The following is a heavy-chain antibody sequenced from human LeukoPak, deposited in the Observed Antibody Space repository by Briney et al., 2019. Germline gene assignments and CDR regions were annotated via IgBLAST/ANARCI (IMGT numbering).Heavy chain of an antibody. V-gene: IGHV3-30-3*01. J-gene: IGHJ4*02. D-gene: IGHD1-26*01. Sequence: PGGSLRLSCAASGFTFSSYAMHWVRQAPGKGLEWVAVISYDGSNKYYADSVKGRFTISRDNSKNTLYLQMNSLRAEDTAVYYCARLRGIPDYWGQGTLVTVSS. CDR3: ARLRGIPDY. CDR1: GFTFSSYA. CDR2: ISYDGSNK.